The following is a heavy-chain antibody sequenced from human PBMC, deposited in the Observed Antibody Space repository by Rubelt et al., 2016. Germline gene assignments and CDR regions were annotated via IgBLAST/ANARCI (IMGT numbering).Heavy chain of an antibody. J-gene: IGHJ3*02. CDR3: ASLSSSSHDAFDI. Sequence: EVQLVQSGAEVKKPGESLKISCKGSGYSFTSYWIGWVRQMPGKGLEWMGIIYPGDSDPRYSPSSQGQVTSQADKSISTAYLQWSSLKASDTAMYYCASLSSSSHDAFDIWGQGTMVTVSS. CDR2: IYPGDSDP. CDR1: GYSFTSYW. D-gene: IGHD6-6*01. V-gene: IGHV5-51*01.